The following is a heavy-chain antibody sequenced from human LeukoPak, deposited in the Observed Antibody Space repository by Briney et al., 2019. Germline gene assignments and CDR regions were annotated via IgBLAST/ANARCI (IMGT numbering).Heavy chain of an antibody. D-gene: IGHD4-17*01. Sequence: PSETLSLTCTVSGGSISSSGYYWGWIRQPPGKGLEWIGNIYYSGSTYYNPSLKSRVTISVDTSKNQFSLKLSSVTAADTAVYYCARDFPNTVTAFDIWGQGTMVTVSS. J-gene: IGHJ3*02. CDR3: ARDFPNTVTAFDI. V-gene: IGHV4-39*07. CDR2: IYYSGST. CDR1: GGSISSSGYY.